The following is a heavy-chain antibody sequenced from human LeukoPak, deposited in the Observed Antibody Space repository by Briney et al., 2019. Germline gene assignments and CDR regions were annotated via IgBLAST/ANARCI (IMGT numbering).Heavy chain of an antibody. D-gene: IGHD1-26*01. J-gene: IGHJ3*02. V-gene: IGHV1-69*05. CDR3: ARGYSGSPGAFDI. CDR1: GGTFSSYA. CDR2: IIPIFGTA. Sequence: SVKVSCKASGGTFSSYAISWVRQAPGQGLEWMGGIIPIFGTANYAQKFQGRVTITTDESTSTAYMELSSLRSEDTAVYYCARGYSGSPGAFDIWGQGTMVTVSS.